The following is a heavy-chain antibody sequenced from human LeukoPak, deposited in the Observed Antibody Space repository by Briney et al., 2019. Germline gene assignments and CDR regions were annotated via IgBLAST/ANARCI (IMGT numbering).Heavy chain of an antibody. J-gene: IGHJ4*02. CDR3: TGQGGHDYGDY. Sequence: PGGSLRLSCAASGFTFSGSAMHWVRQASGKGLEWVGRIRSKANSYATAYAASVKGRFTISRDDSKNTAYLQMNSLKTEDTAVYYCTGQGGHDYGDYWGQGTLVTVSS. CDR2: IRSKANSYAT. CDR1: GFTFSGSA. V-gene: IGHV3-73*01. D-gene: IGHD3-16*01.